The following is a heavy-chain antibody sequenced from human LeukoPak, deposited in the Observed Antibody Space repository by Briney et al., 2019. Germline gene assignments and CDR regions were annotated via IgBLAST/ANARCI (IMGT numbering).Heavy chain of an antibody. V-gene: IGHV1-8*01. Sequence: ASVKVSCKASGYTFTSYDINWVRQATGQGLEWMGWMNPNSGNTGYAQKFQGRVTMTRNTSISTAYMELNSLRSEDTAMYYCARRRSGSYERWDYWGQGTLVTVSS. CDR2: MNPNSGNT. J-gene: IGHJ4*02. D-gene: IGHD3-10*01. CDR1: GYTFTSYD. CDR3: ARRRSGSYERWDY.